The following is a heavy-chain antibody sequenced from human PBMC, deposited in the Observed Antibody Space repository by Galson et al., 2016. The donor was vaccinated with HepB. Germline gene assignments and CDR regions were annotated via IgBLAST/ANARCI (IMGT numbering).Heavy chain of an antibody. Sequence: SLRLSCAASGFTFSGSLMHWVRQAPGKGLEWVAVISYDGNIKYFADSVKGRFAISRDNSKNTLYLQLNSLGPEDTALYYCSRDLRDSVLMQYVPGFLDVWGQGTLVTVSS. V-gene: IGHV3-30*09. J-gene: IGHJ4*02. D-gene: IGHD2-8*01. CDR2: ISYDGNIK. CDR1: GFTFSGSL. CDR3: SRDLRDSVLMQYVPGFLDV.